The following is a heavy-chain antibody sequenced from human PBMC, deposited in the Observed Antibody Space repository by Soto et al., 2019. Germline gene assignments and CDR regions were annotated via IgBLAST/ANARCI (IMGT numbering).Heavy chain of an antibody. Sequence: PSETLSLTCTVSGGSISSFYWSWIRQPPGKGLEWIGYIYWSGGTNYNPSLKSRVTISVDTSKNQLSLKLSSVTAADTAVYYCARGAGSSCWDNMDVWGQGTTVT. CDR3: ARGAGSSCWDNMDV. V-gene: IGHV4-59*01. CDR2: IYWSGGT. CDR1: GGSISSFY. J-gene: IGHJ6*02. D-gene: IGHD6-13*01.